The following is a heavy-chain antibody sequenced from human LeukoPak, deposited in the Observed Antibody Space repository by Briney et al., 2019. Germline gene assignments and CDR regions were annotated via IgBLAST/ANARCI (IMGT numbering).Heavy chain of an antibody. D-gene: IGHD3-9*01. Sequence: PSETLSLTCAVYGGSLSGYYWSWIRQPPGKGLEWIGEINHSGSTNYNPSLKSRVTISVDTSKNQFSLKLSSVTAADMAVYYCARELRYFDWLSVDPWGQGTLVTVSS. CDR1: GGSLSGYY. J-gene: IGHJ5*02. V-gene: IGHV4-34*01. CDR2: INHSGST. CDR3: ARELRYFDWLSVDP.